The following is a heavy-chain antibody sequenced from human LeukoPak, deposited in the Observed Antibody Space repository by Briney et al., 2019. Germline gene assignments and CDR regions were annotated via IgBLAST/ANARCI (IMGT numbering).Heavy chain of an antibody. Sequence: SETLSLTCAVSNYSITSGYFWGWIRPPPGKGLEWIASIYHSGTTYYNPSLRNRVTLFVDTSKNQFSLKLTSLTAADTAVYYCARDGVFHDSDGYSFDYWGQGTLVTVSS. CDR2: IYHSGTT. D-gene: IGHD3-22*01. CDR1: NYSITSGYF. V-gene: IGHV4-38-2*02. J-gene: IGHJ4*02. CDR3: ARDGVFHDSDGYSFDY.